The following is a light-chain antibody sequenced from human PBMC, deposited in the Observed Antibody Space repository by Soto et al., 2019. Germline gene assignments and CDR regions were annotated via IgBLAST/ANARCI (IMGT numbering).Light chain of an antibody. CDR2: DVS. CDR1: SSDVGGYNY. V-gene: IGLV2-11*01. J-gene: IGLJ2*01. Sequence: QSALTQPRSVSGSPGQSVTISCTGTSSDVGGYNYVSWYQQHPGKAPKLMIYDVSKRPSGVPDRFSGSKSGNTASLTISGLQAEGEGDYSCCAYAGSYTGVFGGGTKLTVL. CDR3: CAYAGSYTGV.